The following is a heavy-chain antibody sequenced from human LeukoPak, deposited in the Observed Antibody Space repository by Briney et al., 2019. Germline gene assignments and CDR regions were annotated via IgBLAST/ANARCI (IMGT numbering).Heavy chain of an antibody. Sequence: GASVKVSCKASGYTFTSYDINWVRQATGQGLEWMGWINPNSGGTKYAQKFQGRVTMTRDTSISTAYMDLSSLRSDDTAVYYCARDSEYSSSWPFDYWGQGTLVTVSS. CDR3: ARDSEYSSSWPFDY. J-gene: IGHJ4*02. CDR1: GYTFTSYD. D-gene: IGHD6-13*01. V-gene: IGHV1-2*02. CDR2: INPNSGGT.